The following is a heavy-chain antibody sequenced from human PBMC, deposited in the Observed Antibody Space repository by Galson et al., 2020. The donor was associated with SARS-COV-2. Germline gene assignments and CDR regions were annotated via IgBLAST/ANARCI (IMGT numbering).Heavy chain of an antibody. Sequence: SVKVSCKASGCTFTSYDINWLRQATGQGLEWMGWMNPNSGNTGHAQKFQGRVTMTRNTSISTAYMELSSLRSEDTAVYYCARGRSRITMIGVVSFYYFDYWGQGTLVTVSS. J-gene: IGHJ4*02. CDR3: ARGRSRITMIGVVSFYYFDY. CDR1: GCTFTSYD. V-gene: IGHV1-8*01. CDR2: MNPNSGNT. D-gene: IGHD3-22*01.